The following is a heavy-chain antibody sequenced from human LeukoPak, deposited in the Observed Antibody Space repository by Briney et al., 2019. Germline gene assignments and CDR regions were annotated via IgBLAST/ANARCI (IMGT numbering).Heavy chain of an antibody. CDR1: GFTFSSYA. J-gene: IGHJ6*04. D-gene: IGHD2-15*01. CDR2: ISGSGGST. V-gene: IGHV3-23*01. Sequence: GGSLRLSCAASGFTFSSYAMSWVRQAPGKGLEWVSAISGSGGSTYYADSVKGRFTISRDNSKNTLYLQMNSLRAEDTAVYYCAKDIVVVRVIYYYGMDVWGKGTTVTVSS. CDR3: AKDIVVVRVIYYYGMDV.